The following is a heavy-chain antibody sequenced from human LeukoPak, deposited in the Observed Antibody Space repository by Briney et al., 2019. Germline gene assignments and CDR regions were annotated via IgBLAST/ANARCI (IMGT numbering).Heavy chain of an antibody. CDR2: ISRSGSYI. J-gene: IGHJ4*02. CDR1: GFTFSSCT. Sequence: PGRSLRLSCTASGFTFSSCTMNWVRQAPGKGLEWVSSISRSGSYIYYADSVKGRFTISRDNAKNSLYLQMNSLRAEDTAVYYCARDAGYYYDVYYFDYWGQGTQVTVSS. D-gene: IGHD3-22*01. V-gene: IGHV3-21*01. CDR3: ARDAGYYYDVYYFDY.